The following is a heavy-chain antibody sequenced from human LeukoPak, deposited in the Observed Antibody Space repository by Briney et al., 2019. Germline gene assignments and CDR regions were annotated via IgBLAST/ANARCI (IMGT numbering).Heavy chain of an antibody. Sequence: ASVEVSCKVSGYTLTELSMHWVRQAPGKGLEWMGGFDPEDGETIYAQKFQGRVTMTEDTSTDTAYMELSSLRSEDTAVYYCATVGGNPGYYYYGMDVWGQGTTVTVSS. CDR2: FDPEDGET. V-gene: IGHV1-24*01. D-gene: IGHD1-14*01. CDR3: ATVGGNPGYYYYGMDV. CDR1: GYTLTELS. J-gene: IGHJ6*02.